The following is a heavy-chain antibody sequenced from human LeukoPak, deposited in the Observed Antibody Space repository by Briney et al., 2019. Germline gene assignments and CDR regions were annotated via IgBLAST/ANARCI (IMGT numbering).Heavy chain of an antibody. D-gene: IGHD6-13*01. CDR2: INPNSGGT. V-gene: IGHV1-2*02. J-gene: IGHJ4*02. CDR1: GYTFTGYY. Sequence: ASLKVSCKASGYTFTGYYMHWVRQAPGQGLEWMGWINPNSGGTNYAQKFQGRVTTTRDTSISTAYMELSRLRSDDTAVYYCARADSSSWYRSYFDYWGQGTLVTVSS. CDR3: ARADSSSWYRSYFDY.